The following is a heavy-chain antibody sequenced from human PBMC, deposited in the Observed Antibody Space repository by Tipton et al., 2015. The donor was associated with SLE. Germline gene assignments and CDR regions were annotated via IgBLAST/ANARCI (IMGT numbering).Heavy chain of an antibody. J-gene: IGHJ4*02. D-gene: IGHD2-2*01. V-gene: IGHV3-74*01. CDR1: GSTFRSYW. CDR3: ARGIDPTSSRISSF. CDR2: SSEDGTIT. Sequence: SLRLSCAASGSTFRSYWMHWIRQGPGKGLVWVARSSEDGTITSYEDSVKGRFTISRDNAKNILYLQMNNLRVEDTALYYCARGIDPTSSRISSFWGQGTLLSVSS.